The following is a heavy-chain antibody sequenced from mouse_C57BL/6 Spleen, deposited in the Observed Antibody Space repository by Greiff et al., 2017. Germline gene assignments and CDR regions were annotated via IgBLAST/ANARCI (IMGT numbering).Heavy chain of an antibody. Sequence: QVQLQQPGAELVKPGASVKLSCKASGYTFTSYWMHWVKQRPGQGLEWIGMIHPNSGSTNYNEKFKSKATLTVDKSSSTAYMQLSSLTSEDSAVYYCARTPLLYYGNYVYFDYWGQGTTLTVSS. CDR1: GYTFTSYW. CDR2: IHPNSGST. D-gene: IGHD2-1*01. V-gene: IGHV1-64*01. CDR3: ARTPLLYYGNYVYFDY. J-gene: IGHJ2*01.